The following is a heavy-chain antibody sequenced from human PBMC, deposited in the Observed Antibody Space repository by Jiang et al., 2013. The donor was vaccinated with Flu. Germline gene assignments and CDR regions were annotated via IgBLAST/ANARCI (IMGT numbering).Heavy chain of an antibody. CDR1: GYSFTSFN. V-gene: IGHV1-8*01. CDR2: MNPNSGRT. D-gene: IGHD4-17*01. Sequence: GAEVKKPGASVKVSCQASGYSFTSFNINWVRQATGQGLEWMGWMNPNSGRTAYAERFQGRVTMTRDTSTNTAYLEVSRLRSEDTAVYFCARDNGAYARWVAHWGQGTLVTVSS. CDR3: ARDNGAYARWVAH. J-gene: IGHJ4*02.